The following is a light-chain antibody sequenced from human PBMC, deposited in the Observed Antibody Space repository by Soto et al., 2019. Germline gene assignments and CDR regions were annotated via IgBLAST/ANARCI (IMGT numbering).Light chain of an antibody. Sequence: QSVLTEPPSVSLAPGHRVTISCTGSSSNIGAGYDVHWYQQLPGTAPKLVMYGTTNRPSGVPDRFSGSKSGTSASLAITGFQAEDEADYYCQSYDGTLSGSYVFGIGTKVTV. CDR2: GTT. V-gene: IGLV1-40*01. CDR3: QSYDGTLSGSYV. J-gene: IGLJ1*01. CDR1: SSNIGAGYD.